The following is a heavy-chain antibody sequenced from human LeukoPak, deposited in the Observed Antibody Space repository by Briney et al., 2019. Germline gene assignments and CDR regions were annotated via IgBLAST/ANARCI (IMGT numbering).Heavy chain of an antibody. J-gene: IGHJ4*02. CDR2: IYYSGST. D-gene: IGHD3-10*01. V-gene: IGHV4-59*01. Sequence: SETLSLTCTVSGGSISSYYWSWIRQPPGKGLEWIGYIYYSGSTNYNPSLKNRVTISVDTSKNQFSLKLSSVTAADTAVYYCARGSGYYFFDYWGQGTLVTVSS. CDR1: GGSISSYY. CDR3: ARGSGYYFFDY.